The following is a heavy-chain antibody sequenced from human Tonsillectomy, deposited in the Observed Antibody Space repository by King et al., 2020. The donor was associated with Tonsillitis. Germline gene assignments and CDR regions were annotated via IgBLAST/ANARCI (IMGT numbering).Heavy chain of an antibody. CDR1: GFTVSSNY. CDR3: ARAGMYSSGPDY. D-gene: IGHD6-19*01. V-gene: IGHV3-53*01. J-gene: IGHJ4*02. CDR2: IYSGGST. Sequence: VQLVESGGGLIQPGGSLRLSCAASGFTVSSNYMSWVRQAPGKGLEWVSVIYSGGSTYNADSVKGRFTISSDNSKNTLYLQMNSLRAEDPAVYYCARAGMYSSGPDYWGQGTLVTVSS.